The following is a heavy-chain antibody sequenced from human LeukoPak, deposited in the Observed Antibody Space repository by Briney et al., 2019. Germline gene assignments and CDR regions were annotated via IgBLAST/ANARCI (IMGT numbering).Heavy chain of an antibody. CDR1: GGSISSYY. Sequence: SETLSLTCTVSGGSISSYYWSWIRQPPGKGLEWIGYIYYSGSTNYNPSLKSRVTISVDTSKNQFSLKLSSVTAADTAVYYCARCPSRSRPQYYFDYWAREPWSPSPQ. D-gene: IGHD6-6*01. CDR3: ARCPSRSRPQYYFDY. J-gene: IGHJ4*02. CDR2: IYYSGST. V-gene: IGHV4-59*01.